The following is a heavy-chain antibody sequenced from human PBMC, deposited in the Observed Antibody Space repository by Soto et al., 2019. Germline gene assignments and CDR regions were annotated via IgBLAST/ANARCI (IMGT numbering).Heavy chain of an antibody. J-gene: IGHJ4*02. CDR3: VRDPGDY. V-gene: IGHV3-64D*06. CDR2: ISSDGGST. Sequence: GGSLSLSCSSSEFTFIAFGMQWVRQAPGKGLEYVSAISSDGGSTYYADSVKGRFTISRDNSKKMVYLQMSGLRAEDSAVYYCVRDPGDYWGQGTLVTGSS. CDR1: EFTFIAFG.